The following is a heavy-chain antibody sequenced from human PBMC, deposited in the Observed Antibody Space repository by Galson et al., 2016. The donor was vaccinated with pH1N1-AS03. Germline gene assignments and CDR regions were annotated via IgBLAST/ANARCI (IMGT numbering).Heavy chain of an antibody. CDR1: GFTFSDYA. V-gene: IGHV3-64*01. CDR2: ISSDASGT. CDR3: ARRRSYYDFWSGYSDY. Sequence: SLRLSCAASGFTFSDYAMHWVRQAPGKGLEYVSAISSDASGTYYANSVKGRFTISRDNSKNTVYLQMGSLRAEDMAVYYWARRRSYYDFWSGYSDYWGQGTLVTVSS. J-gene: IGHJ4*02. D-gene: IGHD3-3*01.